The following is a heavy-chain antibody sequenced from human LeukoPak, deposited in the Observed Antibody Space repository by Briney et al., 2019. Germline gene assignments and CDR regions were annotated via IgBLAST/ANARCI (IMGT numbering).Heavy chain of an antibody. CDR2: IIPIFGTA. D-gene: IGHD3-22*01. J-gene: IGHJ4*02. CDR1: GGTFSSYA. Sequence: SVKVSCKASGGTFSSYAISWVRQAPGQGLEWMGGIIPIFGTANYAQKFQGRVTITTDESTSTAYMELSSLRSEDTAVYYCAREADSSGYFDYWGQGTLVTVSS. CDR3: AREADSSGYFDY. V-gene: IGHV1-69*05.